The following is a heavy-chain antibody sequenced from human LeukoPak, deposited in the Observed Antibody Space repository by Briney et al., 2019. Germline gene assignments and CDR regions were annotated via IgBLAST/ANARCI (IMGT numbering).Heavy chain of an antibody. V-gene: IGHV1-2*04. CDR3: ARDCSSTSCSYGMDV. CDR2: INPNSGGT. J-gene: IGHJ6*04. Sequence: ASVKVFCKASGYTFTGYYMHWVRQAPGQGLEWMGWINPNSGGTNYAQKFQGWVTMTRDTSISTAYMELSRLRSDDTAVYYCARDCSSTSCSYGMDVWGKGTTVTVSS. D-gene: IGHD2-2*01. CDR1: GYTFTGYY.